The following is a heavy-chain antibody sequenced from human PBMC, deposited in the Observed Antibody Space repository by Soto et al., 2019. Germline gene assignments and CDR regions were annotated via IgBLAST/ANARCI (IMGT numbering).Heavy chain of an antibody. CDR3: ARQSSGYTYGGGFDY. V-gene: IGHV4-39*01. D-gene: IGHD5-18*01. Sequence: SETLCLTCTVSGDSISSDSDYWGWIRQPPGKGLECIGSVYYSGRTYYNPSLESRVTISVDTSKSQFSLNLRSVTAADTAVYYCARQSSGYTYGGGFDYWGQGTLVTVSS. CDR1: GDSISSDSDY. J-gene: IGHJ4*02. CDR2: VYYSGRT.